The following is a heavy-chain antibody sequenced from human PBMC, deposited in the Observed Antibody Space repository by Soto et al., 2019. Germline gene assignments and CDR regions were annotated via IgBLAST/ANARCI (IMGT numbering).Heavy chain of an antibody. Sequence: QVQLQESGPGLVKPSQTLSLTCTVSGGSISSGGYYWSWIRQHPGKGLEWIGYIYYSGSTYYNPSLKSRVTISVDTSKIQFSLKLSSVTAADTAVYYCARGGYPFYYYYYGMDVWGQGTTVTVSS. V-gene: IGHV4-31*03. D-gene: IGHD5-12*01. CDR1: GGSISSGGYY. J-gene: IGHJ6*02. CDR3: ARGGYPFYYYYYGMDV. CDR2: IYYSGST.